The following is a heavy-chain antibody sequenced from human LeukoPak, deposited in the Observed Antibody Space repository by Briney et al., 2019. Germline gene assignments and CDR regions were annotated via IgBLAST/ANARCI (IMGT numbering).Heavy chain of an antibody. CDR3: AKVMSLQNTFDY. Sequence: GGSLRLSCAASGFTFSSYVMHWVRQAPGKGLEWVAVISYDGSNKYYADSVKGRFTISRDYSKNTLYLQMNSLRAEDTAVYYCAKVMSLQNTFDYWGQGTLVTVSS. V-gene: IGHV3-30*18. D-gene: IGHD4-11*01. CDR2: ISYDGSNK. J-gene: IGHJ4*02. CDR1: GFTFSSYV.